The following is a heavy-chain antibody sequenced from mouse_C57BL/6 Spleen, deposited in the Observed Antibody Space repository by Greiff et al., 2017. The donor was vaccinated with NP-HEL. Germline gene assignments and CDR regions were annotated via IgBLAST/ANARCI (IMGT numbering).Heavy chain of an antibody. J-gene: IGHJ2*01. CDR3: ARERFTVVAFDY. D-gene: IGHD1-1*01. CDR2: ISDGGSYT. V-gene: IGHV5-4*01. CDR1: GFTFSSYA. Sequence: DVKLVESGGGLVKPGGSLKLSCAASGFTFSSYAMSWVRQTPEKRLEWVATISDGGSYTYYPDNVKGRFTISRDNAKNNLYLQMSHLKSEDTAMYYCARERFTVVAFDYWGQGTTLTVSS.